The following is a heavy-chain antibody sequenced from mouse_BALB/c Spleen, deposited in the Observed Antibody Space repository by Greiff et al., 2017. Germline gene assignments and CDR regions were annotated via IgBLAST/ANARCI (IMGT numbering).Heavy chain of an antibody. V-gene: IGHV3-8*02. CDR2: ISYSGST. J-gene: IGHJ3*01. CDR1: GDSITSGY. CDR3: ARWGYGSSSFAY. Sequence: EVQLQESGPSLVKPSQTLSLTCSVTGDSITSGYWNWIRKFPGNKLEYMGYISYSGSTYYNPSLKSRISITRDTSKNQYYLQLNSVTTEDTATYYCARWGYGSSSFAYWGQGTLVTVSA. D-gene: IGHD1-1*01.